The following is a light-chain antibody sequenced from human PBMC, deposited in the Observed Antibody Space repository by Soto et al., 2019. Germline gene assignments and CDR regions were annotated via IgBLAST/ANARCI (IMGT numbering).Light chain of an antibody. Sequence: QMTQSPSSLSASVRDRVTITCQASQDISNYLNWYQQKPGKAPKLLIYDASNLETGVPSRFSGSRSGTDFTFTISSLQPEDIATYYCQQYDSLPWTFGQGTKVEIK. CDR2: DAS. V-gene: IGKV1-33*01. CDR3: QQYDSLPWT. CDR1: QDISNY. J-gene: IGKJ1*01.